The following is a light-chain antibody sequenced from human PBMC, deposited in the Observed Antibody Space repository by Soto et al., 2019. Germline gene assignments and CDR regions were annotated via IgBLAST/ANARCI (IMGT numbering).Light chain of an antibody. CDR2: GTS. V-gene: IGKV3-20*01. J-gene: IGKJ4*01. CDR3: QQYGASALT. CDR1: QSVSSSY. Sequence: EIVLTQSPGTLSLSPGERATLSCRASQSVSSSYLVWYQQRPGQPPRLLIYGTSNRAAGIPDRFRGTGSGTDFTLTICSLEPEDLAVYYCQQYGASALTFGGGTKVEIK.